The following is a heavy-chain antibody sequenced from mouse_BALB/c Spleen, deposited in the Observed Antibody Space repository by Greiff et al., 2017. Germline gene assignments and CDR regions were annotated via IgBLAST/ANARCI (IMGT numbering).Heavy chain of an antibody. CDR3: TRDYYGAMDY. CDR1: GYTFTSYW. CDR2: IYPSDSYT. V-gene: IGHV1-69*02. D-gene: IGHD1-1*01. Sequence: QVQLQQPGAELVRPGASVKLSCKASGYTFTSYWINWVKQRPGQGLEWIGNIYPSDSYTNYNQKFKGKATLTVDKSSSTAYMQLSSPTSEDSAVYYCTRDYYGAMDYWGQGTSVTVSS. J-gene: IGHJ4*01.